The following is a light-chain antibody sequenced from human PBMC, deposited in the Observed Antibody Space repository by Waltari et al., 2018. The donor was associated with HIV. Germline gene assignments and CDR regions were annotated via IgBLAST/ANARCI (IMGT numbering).Light chain of an antibody. V-gene: IGLV2-23*01. J-gene: IGLJ2*01. Sequence: QSALTQPASVSASSGQSITISCTATASDVGTYKLVPWYQQLPGKAPKHLIYADNERPSGLSSRFSGSRADNTASLTISGLQTEDEAYYYCCSYGTGDTRVVFGGGTKLTVL. CDR3: CSYGTGDTRVV. CDR2: ADN. CDR1: ASDVGTYKL.